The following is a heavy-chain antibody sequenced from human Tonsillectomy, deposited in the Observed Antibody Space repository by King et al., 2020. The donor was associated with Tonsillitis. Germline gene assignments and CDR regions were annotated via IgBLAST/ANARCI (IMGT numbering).Heavy chain of an antibody. V-gene: IGHV4-30-4*01. CDR3: AARREYQLLLYYYYYMDV. CDR1: GGSISSGDYY. D-gene: IGHD2-2*01. Sequence: VQLQESGPGLVKPSQTLSLTCTVSGGSISSGDYYWSWIRHPPGKFRHWLGFIYYSGSTSSNTSLKSRVTRSVATSKNQFSLKLSSVTAADTAVYYCAARREYQLLLYYYYYMDVWGKGTTVTVSS. CDR2: IYYSGST. J-gene: IGHJ6*03.